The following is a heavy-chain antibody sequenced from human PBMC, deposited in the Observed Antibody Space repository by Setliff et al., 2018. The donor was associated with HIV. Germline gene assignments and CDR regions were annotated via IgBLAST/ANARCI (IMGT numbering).Heavy chain of an antibody. V-gene: IGHV4-34*01. Sequence: SETLSLTCAVYGGSFSDYYWSWLRQPPGKGLEWIGEINHSGSTNYNPYLKRRVTISVDTSKNQFSLRLTSVTAADTALYYCARESPSSSWFYFDFWGQGTLVTVSS. CDR2: INHSGST. D-gene: IGHD6-13*01. CDR3: ARESPSSSWFYFDF. CDR1: GGSFSDYY. J-gene: IGHJ4*02.